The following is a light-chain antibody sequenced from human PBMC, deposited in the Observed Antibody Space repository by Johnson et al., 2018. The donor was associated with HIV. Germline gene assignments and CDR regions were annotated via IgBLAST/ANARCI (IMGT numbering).Light chain of an antibody. CDR3: GTWDSSLSAYV. J-gene: IGLJ1*01. CDR1: SSNIGNNY. CDR2: DNN. V-gene: IGLV1-51*01. Sequence: QSVLTQPPSVSAASGQKVTISCSGSSSNIGNNYVSWYQQLPGTAPKLLIYDNNKRPSGIPDRFSASKSGTSATLAITGLQPGDEADYYCGTWDSSLSAYVFGTGTKVTVL.